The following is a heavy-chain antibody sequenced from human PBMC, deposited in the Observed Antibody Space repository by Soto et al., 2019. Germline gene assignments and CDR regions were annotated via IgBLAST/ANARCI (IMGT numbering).Heavy chain of an antibody. J-gene: IGHJ6*02. D-gene: IGHD3-3*01. V-gene: IGHV3-48*02. CDR3: AREDPWSANADDMDV. CDR2: ISSSSGTI. Sequence: EVQLVESGGGLVQPGGSLRLSCVASGFTFRSYSLNWVRQAPGKGLEWVSYISSSSGTIYYADSVKGRFTISRDNAGNSLYLQMNSLRDDDTAVYYCAREDPWSANADDMDVWGQGTTVTVSS. CDR1: GFTFRSYS.